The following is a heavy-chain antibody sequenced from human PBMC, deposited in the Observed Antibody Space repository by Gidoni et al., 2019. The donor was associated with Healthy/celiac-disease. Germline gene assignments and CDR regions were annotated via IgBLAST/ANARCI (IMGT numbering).Heavy chain of an antibody. CDR2: IIPIFGTA. J-gene: IGHJ3*02. CDR3: ARDIIEMATIMPDDAFDI. CDR1: GGTFSSYA. D-gene: IGHD5-12*01. V-gene: IGHV1-69*12. Sequence: QVQLVQSGAEVKKPGSSVKVSCKASGGTFSSYAISWVRQAPGQGLEWMGGIIPIFGTANYAQKFQGRVTITADESTSTAYMELSSLRSEDTAVYYCARDIIEMATIMPDDAFDIWGQGTMVTVSS.